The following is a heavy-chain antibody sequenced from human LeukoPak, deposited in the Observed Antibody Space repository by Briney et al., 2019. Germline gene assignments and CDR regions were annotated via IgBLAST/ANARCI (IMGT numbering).Heavy chain of an antibody. CDR2: IYASGNT. D-gene: IGHD6-13*01. CDR3: ARGRGSSWYYFDY. CDR1: GGSISSYY. J-gene: IGHJ4*02. Sequence: SETLSLTCTVSGGSISSYYWSWVRQPAGKGLEWIGRIYASGNTNYNPSLKGRVTMSLDTSKNQFSLNLSSVTAADTAVYYCARGRGSSWYYFDYWGRGTLVTVSS. V-gene: IGHV4-4*07.